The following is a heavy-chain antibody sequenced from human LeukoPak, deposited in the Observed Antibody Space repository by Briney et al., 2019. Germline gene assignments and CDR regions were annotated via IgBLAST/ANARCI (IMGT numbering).Heavy chain of an antibody. Sequence: PSETLSLTCAVSGGSISSNSYYWGWIRQPPGKGLEWIGSIYYSGSTYYNPSLKSRVTISVDTSKNQFSLKLSSVTAADTAVYYCARGLVYGSGSYYKPPFDYWGQGTLVTVSS. CDR3: ARGLVYGSGSYYKPPFDY. CDR1: GGSISSNSYY. CDR2: IYYSGST. V-gene: IGHV4-39*07. J-gene: IGHJ4*02. D-gene: IGHD3-10*01.